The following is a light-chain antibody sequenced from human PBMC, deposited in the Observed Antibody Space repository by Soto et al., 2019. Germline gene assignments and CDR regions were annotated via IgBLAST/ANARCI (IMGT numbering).Light chain of an antibody. CDR1: QSLLYSDGKTY. CDR2: EVS. V-gene: IGKV2D-29*01. CDR3: MQSVQLPLT. J-gene: IGKJ4*01. Sequence: DIVMTQTPLSLSVTPGQQASISCKSSQSLLYSDGKTYLSWYLQKPGQPPHLLIYEVSNRFSVVPERLSGSGSGTDFTLRISRVEAEDFGVYYCMQSVQLPLTFGGGTTVEIK.